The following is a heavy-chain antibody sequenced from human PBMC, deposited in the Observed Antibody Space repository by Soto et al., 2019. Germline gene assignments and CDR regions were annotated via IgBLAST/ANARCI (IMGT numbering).Heavy chain of an antibody. CDR1: GYAFTGDY. CDR2: ITPNIGGT. J-gene: IGHJ5*02. CDR3: ARVLWSSGSNWFDP. D-gene: IGHD6-19*01. V-gene: IGHV1-2*06. Sequence: VSVKVSCKAAGYAFTGDYMHRARQDPEQGLEWMGRITPNIGGTNYAQNFQGRVTMTRDTSISTAYMELSRLRTDDTAVYYCARVLWSSGSNWFDPLGQGTLGAVSS.